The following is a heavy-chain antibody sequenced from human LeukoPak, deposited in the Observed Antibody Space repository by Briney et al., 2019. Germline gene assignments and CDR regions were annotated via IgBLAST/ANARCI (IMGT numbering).Heavy chain of an antibody. CDR3: AKSSVRGVDSFDY. CDR2: ISGTGVNT. V-gene: IGHV3-23*01. J-gene: IGHJ4*02. Sequence: GGSLRLSCAASGFTFSNFAMSWVRQAPGKGLEWVSSISGTGVNTHCADSARGRFTISRDYSKNTLYVRMSSLRAEDTAVYYCAKSSVRGVDSFDYWGQGTLVTVSS. CDR1: GFTFSNFA. D-gene: IGHD3-10*01.